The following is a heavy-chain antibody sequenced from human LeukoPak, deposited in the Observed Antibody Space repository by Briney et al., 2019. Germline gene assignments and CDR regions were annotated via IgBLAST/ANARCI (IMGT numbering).Heavy chain of an antibody. Sequence: PGGSLRLSCAASGFTFNSFAMSWVRQAPGKGLEWVSAISGSGGSTYYADSVKGRFTISRDNSKNTLYLQMNSLRAEDTAVYYCAKDYSSGIEYFQHWGQGTLVTVSS. CDR1: GFTFNSFA. CDR2: ISGSGGST. D-gene: IGHD6-19*01. J-gene: IGHJ1*01. V-gene: IGHV3-23*01. CDR3: AKDYSSGIEYFQH.